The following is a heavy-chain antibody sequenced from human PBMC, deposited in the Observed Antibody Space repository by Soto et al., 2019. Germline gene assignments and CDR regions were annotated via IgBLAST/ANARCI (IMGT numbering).Heavy chain of an antibody. CDR1: GVTFGSYS. CDR2: ISNRGSYI. Sequence: PXGSLRLSGIAAGVTFGSYSMKWVRQAPGKGLEWVSSISNRGSYIYYADSVKGRFTISRDNAGNSLYLQMNNLRVDDTAVYHCATGGEITAEGGFDLWGQGTMVTVSS. V-gene: IGHV3-21*06. J-gene: IGHJ5*02. CDR3: ATGGEITAEGGFDL. D-gene: IGHD1-20*01.